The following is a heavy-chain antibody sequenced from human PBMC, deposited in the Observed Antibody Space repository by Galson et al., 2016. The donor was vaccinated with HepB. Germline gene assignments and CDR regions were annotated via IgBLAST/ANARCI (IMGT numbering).Heavy chain of an antibody. CDR1: GFTFSSYG. Sequence: SLRLSCAASGFTFSSYGMHWVRQAPGKGLDWVALITPEGSDTYYADAVKGRFTISRDNSKNTLFLQMKRLRDEDTALYYCAKYRSATYYTDYFEYWGQGTLVTVSS. J-gene: IGHJ4*02. V-gene: IGHV3-30*18. CDR3: AKYRSATYYTDYFEY. CDR2: ITPEGSDT. D-gene: IGHD1-26*01.